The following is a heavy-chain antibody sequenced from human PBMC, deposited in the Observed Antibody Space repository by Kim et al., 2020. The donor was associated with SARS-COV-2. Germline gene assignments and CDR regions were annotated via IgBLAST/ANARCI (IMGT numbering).Heavy chain of an antibody. CDR2: IYHSGST. Sequence: SETLSLTCTVSGYSISSGYYWGWIRQPPGKRLEWVGSIYHSGSTYYNPSLKSRVTISVDTSKNQFSLKLSSVTAADTAVYYCAVGGYYSPSFDYWGQGTLVTVSS. J-gene: IGHJ4*02. V-gene: IGHV4-38-2*02. CDR3: AVGGYYSPSFDY. D-gene: IGHD3-3*01. CDR1: GYSISSGYY.